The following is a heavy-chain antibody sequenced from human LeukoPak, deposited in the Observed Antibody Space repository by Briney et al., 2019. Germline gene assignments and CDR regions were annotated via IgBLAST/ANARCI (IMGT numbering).Heavy chain of an antibody. CDR2: IKQDGSEK. D-gene: IGHD3-10*01. CDR3: ARADYYGSGRTFDY. CDR1: GFTFSSYW. J-gene: IGHJ4*02. Sequence: GGSLRLSCAASGFTFSSYWMSWVRQAPGKGLEWVANIKQDGSEKYYVDSVKGRFTISRDNAKNSLYLQMNSLRAEDTAVYYCARADYYGSGRTFDYWGQGTLVTVSS. V-gene: IGHV3-7*01.